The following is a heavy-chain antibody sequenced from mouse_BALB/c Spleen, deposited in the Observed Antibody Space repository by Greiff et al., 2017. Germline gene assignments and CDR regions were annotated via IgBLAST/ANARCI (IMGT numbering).Heavy chain of an antibody. V-gene: IGHV3-6*02. CDR2: ISYDGSN. Sequence: VQLQQSGPGLVKPSQSLSLTCSVTGYSITSGYYWNWIRQFPGNKLEWMGYISYDGSNNYNPSLKNRISITRDTSKNQFFLKLNSVTTEDTATYYCARGTGFDYWGQGTTLTVSS. J-gene: IGHJ2*01. CDR1: GYSITSGYY. CDR3: ARGTGFDY.